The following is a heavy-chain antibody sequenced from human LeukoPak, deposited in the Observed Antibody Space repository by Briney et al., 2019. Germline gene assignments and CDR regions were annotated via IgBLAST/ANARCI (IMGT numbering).Heavy chain of an antibody. Sequence: GGSLRLACAASGFTFSSYAMSWVRQAPGRGLEWVSAISGSGGSTYYADSVKGRFTISRDNAKNSLYLQMNSLRAEDTAVYYCARGVSRGYYDSSGYWNYWGQGTLVTVSS. CDR1: GFTFSSYA. D-gene: IGHD3-22*01. CDR3: ARGVSRGYYDSSGYWNY. CDR2: ISGSGGST. J-gene: IGHJ4*02. V-gene: IGHV3-23*01.